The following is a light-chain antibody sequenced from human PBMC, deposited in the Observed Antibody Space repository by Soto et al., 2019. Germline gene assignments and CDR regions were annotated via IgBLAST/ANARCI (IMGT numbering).Light chain of an antibody. V-gene: IGKV3-15*01. CDR1: QSVSSN. CDR2: GAS. Sequence: ERVMTQSAGTLSVSPGERATLSCRASQSVSSNLAWYQQKPGQAPRLLIYGASTRATGIPARFSGSGSETEFTLTISSLQSEDFAVYYCQQFYNWPRTFGQGTKVDI. J-gene: IGKJ1*01. CDR3: QQFYNWPRT.